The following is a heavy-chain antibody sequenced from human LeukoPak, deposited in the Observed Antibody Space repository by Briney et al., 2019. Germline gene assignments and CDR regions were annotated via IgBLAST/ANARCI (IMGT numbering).Heavy chain of an antibody. CDR3: ARGLVDTAMVTY. CDR1: GFPLSSYA. CDR2: TSSSDPGT. D-gene: IGHD5-18*01. J-gene: IGHJ4*02. V-gene: IGHV3-23*01. Sequence: GGSLRLSCAASGFPLSSYAMSWVRQASGKGLEWVSATSSSDPGTHYADSVRGRFTISRDNAKNSLYLQMNSLRAEDTAVYYCARGLVDTAMVTYWGQGTLVTVSS.